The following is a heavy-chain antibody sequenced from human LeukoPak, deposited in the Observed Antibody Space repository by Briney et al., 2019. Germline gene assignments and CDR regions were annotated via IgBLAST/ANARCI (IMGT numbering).Heavy chain of an antibody. D-gene: IGHD6-13*01. CDR3: ARYGNWQQLVYMWNFDY. J-gene: IGHJ4*02. CDR1: GFTFSSYA. V-gene: IGHV3-23*01. Sequence: PGGSLRLSCAASGFTFSSYAMSWVRQAPGKGLEWVSAISGSGGSTYYADSVKGRFTISRDNSKNTLYLQMNSLRAEDTAVYYCARYGNWQQLVYMWNFDYWGQGTLVTVSS. CDR2: ISGSGGST.